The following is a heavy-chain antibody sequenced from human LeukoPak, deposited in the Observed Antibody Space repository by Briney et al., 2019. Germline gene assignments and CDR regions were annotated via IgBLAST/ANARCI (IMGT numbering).Heavy chain of an antibody. D-gene: IGHD3-10*01. CDR1: GATFSSYA. Sequence: ASVKVSCKASGATFSSYAISWVRQAPGQGLEWMGGIIPIFGTANYAQKFQGRVTITADESTSTAYMELSSLRSEDTAVYYCARDSESARIPFDYWGQGTLVTVSS. CDR3: ARDSESARIPFDY. J-gene: IGHJ4*02. V-gene: IGHV1-69*13. CDR2: IIPIFGTA.